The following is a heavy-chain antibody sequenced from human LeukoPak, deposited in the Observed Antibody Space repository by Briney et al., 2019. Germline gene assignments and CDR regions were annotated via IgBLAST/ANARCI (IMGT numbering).Heavy chain of an antibody. Sequence: SETLSLTCTVSGGSISSYYWSWIRQPAGKGLEWIGRIYTSGSTNYNPSLKSRVTMSVDTSKNQFSLKLNSVTAADTAVYYCARVWVDSGRYYDDRGAFDYWGQGTLVTVSS. V-gene: IGHV4-4*07. CDR1: GGSISSYY. J-gene: IGHJ4*02. CDR2: IYTSGST. CDR3: ARVWVDSGRYYDDRGAFDY. D-gene: IGHD1-26*01.